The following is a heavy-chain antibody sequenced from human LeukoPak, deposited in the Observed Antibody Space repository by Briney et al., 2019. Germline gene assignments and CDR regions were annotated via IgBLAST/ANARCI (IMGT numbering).Heavy chain of an antibody. J-gene: IGHJ5*02. CDR3: ARAVKGSSWFEDNNWFDP. D-gene: IGHD6-13*01. CDR2: IYYSGST. CDR1: GGSISSYY. Sequence: SETLSLTCTVSGGSISSYYWSWIRQPPGKGLEWIGYIYYSGSTNYNPSLKSRVTISVDTSKNQFSLKLNSVTAADTAVYYCARAVKGSSWFEDNNWFDPWGQGTLVTVSS. V-gene: IGHV4-59*01.